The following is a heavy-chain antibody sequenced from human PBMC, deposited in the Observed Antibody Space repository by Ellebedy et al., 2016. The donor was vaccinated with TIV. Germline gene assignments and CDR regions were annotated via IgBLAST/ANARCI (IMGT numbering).Heavy chain of an antibody. CDR2: INPTTGNS. V-gene: IGHV1-46*01. D-gene: IGHD3-22*01. CDR3: ARGDNYYYDSSGYYYNY. J-gene: IGHJ4*02. CDR1: GYTFTSYY. Sequence: ASVKVSCKASGYTFTSYYFYWVRQAPGQGLEWMGIINPTTGNSNYAQKFQGRVTMNRDTSTSTVDMEQSSLRSEATAVYYCARGDNYYYDSSGYYYNYWGQGTLVTVSS.